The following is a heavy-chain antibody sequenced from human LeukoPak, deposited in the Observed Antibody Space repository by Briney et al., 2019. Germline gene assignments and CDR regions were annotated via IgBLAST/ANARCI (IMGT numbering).Heavy chain of an antibody. J-gene: IGHJ4*02. CDR2: IYYSGST. D-gene: IGHD2-21*02. Sequence: SETLSLTCAVYGGSFSGYYWGWIRQPPGKGLEWIGSIYYSGSTYYNPSLKSRVTISVDTSKNQFSLKLSSVTAADTAVYYCATAEPYCGGDCSFDYWGQGTLVTVSS. CDR1: GGSFSGYY. CDR3: ATAEPYCGGDCSFDY. V-gene: IGHV4-39*01.